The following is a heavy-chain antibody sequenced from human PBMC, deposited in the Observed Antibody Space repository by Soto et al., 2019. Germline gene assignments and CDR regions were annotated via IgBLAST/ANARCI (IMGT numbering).Heavy chain of an antibody. D-gene: IGHD5-12*01. V-gene: IGHV3-30-3*01. CDR1: GFTFSNYS. CDR3: AREWSVANPGY. J-gene: IGHJ4*02. CDR2: ISKDGDKK. Sequence: GGSLRLSCAASGFTFSNYSMHWVRQAPGKGLEWVAVISKDGDKKYYADSVKGRFTISGDNSKNTLYLQMNSLRPEDTAVHYCAREWSVANPGYWGQGTQVTVSS.